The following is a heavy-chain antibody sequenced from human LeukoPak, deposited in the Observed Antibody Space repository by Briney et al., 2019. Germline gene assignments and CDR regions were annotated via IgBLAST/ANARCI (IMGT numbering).Heavy chain of an antibody. CDR3: ARVKRREFDP. CDR1: RYTLPEVS. Sequence: SVKVTCKISRYTLPEVSMHWVRQAPGQGLEWMGIINPSGGSTSYAQKFQGRVTMTRDMSTSTVYMELSSLRSEDTAVYYCARVKRREFDPWGQGTLVTVSS. CDR2: INPSGGST. J-gene: IGHJ5*02. V-gene: IGHV1-46*01.